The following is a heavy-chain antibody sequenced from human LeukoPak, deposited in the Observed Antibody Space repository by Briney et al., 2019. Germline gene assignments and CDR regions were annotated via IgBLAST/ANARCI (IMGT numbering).Heavy chain of an antibody. CDR1: GYTFTSYY. CDR2: INPSGGST. J-gene: IGHJ6*02. Sequence: GASVKVSCKASGYTFTSYYMHWVRQAPGQGLEWMGIINPSGGSTSYAQKFQGRVTMTRDTSTSTVYMELSSLRSEDTAVYYCARSPPGQTAALSDGMDVWGQGTTVTVSS. V-gene: IGHV1-46*01. D-gene: IGHD6-13*01. CDR3: ARSPPGQTAALSDGMDV.